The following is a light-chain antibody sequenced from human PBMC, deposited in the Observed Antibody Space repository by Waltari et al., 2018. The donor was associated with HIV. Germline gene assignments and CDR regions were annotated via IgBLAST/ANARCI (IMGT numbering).Light chain of an antibody. CDR1: QGMSSA. V-gene: IGKV1-13*02. CDR3: QQFHSYPFT. J-gene: IGKJ4*01. CDR2: SSS. Sequence: AIQLTQSPSSLSASVVDRVNFTCRASQGMSSALAWYQQKRGKAPKLLIYSSSSLESGVPSRFRGSGSGTDFTLSISSLQPDDFATYYCQQFHSYPFTFGGGTKVEI.